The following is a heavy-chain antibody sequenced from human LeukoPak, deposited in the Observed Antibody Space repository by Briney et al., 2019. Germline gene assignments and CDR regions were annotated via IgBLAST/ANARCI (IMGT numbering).Heavy chain of an antibody. D-gene: IGHD3-3*01. CDR1: GGSTSSYY. V-gene: IGHV4-4*07. CDR3: ARDRGYDFWSGYSHFDY. CDR2: IYTSGST. J-gene: IGHJ4*02. Sequence: SSETLSLTCTVSGGSTSSYYWSWIRQPAGKGLEWIGRIYTSGSTNYNPSLKSRVTMSVDTSKNQFSLKLSSVTAADTAVYYCARDRGYDFWSGYSHFDYWGQGTLVTVSS.